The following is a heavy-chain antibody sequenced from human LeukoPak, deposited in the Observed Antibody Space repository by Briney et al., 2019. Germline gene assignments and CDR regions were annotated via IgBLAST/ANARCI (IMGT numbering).Heavy chain of an antibody. CDR2: INHSGST. D-gene: IGHD6-13*01. V-gene: IGHV4-34*01. CDR3: ARGEEQQLAPDY. CDR1: GGSFSGYC. J-gene: IGHJ4*02. Sequence: ASETLSLTGAVYGGSFSGYCWSWIRQPPGKGLEWIGEINHSGSTNYNPSLKSRVTISVDTSKNQFSLKLSSVTAADTAVYNCARGEEQQLAPDYWGQGTLVTVSS.